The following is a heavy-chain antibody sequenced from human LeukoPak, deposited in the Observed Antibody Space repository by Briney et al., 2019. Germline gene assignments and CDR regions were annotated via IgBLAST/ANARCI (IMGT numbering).Heavy chain of an antibody. Sequence: GGSLRLSCAASGFPLSRSAMSWVRQAPGKGLEWVSNISGSGSGGSTYYADSVKGRFTISRDNSKNSLYLQMNSLRAEDTAVYYCARGDGRFDYWGQGTLVTVSS. J-gene: IGHJ4*02. V-gene: IGHV3-23*01. CDR3: ARGDGRFDY. CDR2: ISGSGSGGST. D-gene: IGHD4-17*01. CDR1: GFPLSRSA.